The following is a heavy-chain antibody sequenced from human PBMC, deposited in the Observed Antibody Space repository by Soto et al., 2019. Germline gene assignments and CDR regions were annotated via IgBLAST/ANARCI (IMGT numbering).Heavy chain of an antibody. D-gene: IGHD3-10*01. CDR3: AHWDLNYGSGEYYFDY. CDR1: GFSLSTSGVG. CDR2: IYWDDDK. V-gene: IGHV2-5*02. Sequence: SGPTLVNPTQTLTLTCTFSGFSLSTSGVGVGWIRQPPGKALEWLALIYWDDDKRYSPSLKSRLTITKDTSKDQVVLTMTNMDPVDTATYYCAHWDLNYGSGEYYFDYWGQGTLVTVSS. J-gene: IGHJ4*02.